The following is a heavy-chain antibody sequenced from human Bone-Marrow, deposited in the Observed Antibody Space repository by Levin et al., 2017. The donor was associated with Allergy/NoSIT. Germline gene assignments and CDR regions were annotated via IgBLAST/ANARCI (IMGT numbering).Heavy chain of an antibody. J-gene: IGHJ6*03. CDR3: AGWAGDYYGSQTFSKYYYYMDV. CDR2: IYHRGNT. V-gene: IGHV4-39*01. D-gene: IGHD3-10*01. CDR1: GGSLSNNDYY. Sequence: SETLSLTCSVSGGSLSNNDYYWGWSRQPPGKALEWIGNIYHRGNTYYNPSLKSRITISVDRSRNQFSLKMTSVTAADTAVYYCAGWAGDYYGSQTFSKYYYYMDVWGTGTAVTVS.